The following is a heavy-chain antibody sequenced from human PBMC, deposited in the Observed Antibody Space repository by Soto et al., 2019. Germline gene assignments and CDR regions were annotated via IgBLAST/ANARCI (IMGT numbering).Heavy chain of an antibody. CDR2: ISAYNGNT. Sequence: WVRQAPGQGLEWMGWISAYNGNTNYAQKLQGRVTMTTDTSTSTACMELRSLRSDDTAVYYCARDHQQAFDIWGQGTMVTVSS. CDR3: ARDHQQAFDI. D-gene: IGHD2-2*01. J-gene: IGHJ3*02. V-gene: IGHV1-18*01.